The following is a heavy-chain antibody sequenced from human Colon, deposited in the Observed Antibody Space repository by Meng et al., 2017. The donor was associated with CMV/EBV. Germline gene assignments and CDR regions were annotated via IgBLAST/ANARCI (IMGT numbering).Heavy chain of an antibody. CDR3: ARDFKSGRP. CDR2: ISSSSSTI. V-gene: IGHV3-48*04. J-gene: IGHJ5*02. Sequence: GESLKISCAASGFTFSSYSMNWVRQAPGKGLEWVSYISSSSSTIYYADSVKGRFTISRDNAKNSLYLQMNSLRAEDTAVYYCARDFKSGRPWGQGTLVTVSS. CDR1: GFTFSSYS.